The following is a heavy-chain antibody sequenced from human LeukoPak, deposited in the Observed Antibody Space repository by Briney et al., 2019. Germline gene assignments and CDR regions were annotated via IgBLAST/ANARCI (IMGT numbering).Heavy chain of an antibody. CDR1: GGSISSSSYY. D-gene: IGHD3-16*02. CDR2: IYYSGST. Sequence: SSETLSLTCTVSGGSISSSSYYWGWIRQPPGKGLEWIGSIYYSGSTYYNPSLKSRVTISVDTSKNQFSLKLSSVTAADTAVYYCARRGRGSYRRDFDYWGQGTLVTVSS. CDR3: ARRGRGSYRRDFDY. V-gene: IGHV4-39*07. J-gene: IGHJ4*02.